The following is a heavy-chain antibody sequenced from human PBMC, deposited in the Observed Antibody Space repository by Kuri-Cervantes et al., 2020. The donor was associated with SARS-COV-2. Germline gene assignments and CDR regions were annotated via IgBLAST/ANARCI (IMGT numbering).Heavy chain of an antibody. D-gene: IGHD2-2*01. CDR2: ISSSSSYI. V-gene: IGHV3-21*04. CDR1: GFSLSRYT. J-gene: IGHJ4*01. CDR3: AVGDVVVPAAIAG. Sequence: GESLKISCAASGFSLSRYTMNWVRQAPGKGLEWVSSISSSSSYIYYADSVKGRFTISRDNAKNSLYLQMNSLRAEDTALYYCAVGDVVVPAAIAGWGHGTLVTVSS.